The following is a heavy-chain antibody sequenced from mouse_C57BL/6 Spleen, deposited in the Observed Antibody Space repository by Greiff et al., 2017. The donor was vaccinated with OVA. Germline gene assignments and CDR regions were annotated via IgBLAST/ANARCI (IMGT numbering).Heavy chain of an antibody. CDR1: GFSLSTSGMG. CDR3: ARGGGQLRLRTHYYAMDY. D-gene: IGHD3-2*02. V-gene: IGHV8-12*01. CDR2: IYWDDDK. J-gene: IGHJ4*01. Sequence: QVTLKVSGPGILQSSQTLSLTCSFSGFSLSTSGMGVSWIRQPSGKGLEWLAHIYWDDDKRYNPSLKSRLTISKDTSRNQVFLKITSVDTADTATYYCARGGGQLRLRTHYYAMDYWGQGTSVTVSS.